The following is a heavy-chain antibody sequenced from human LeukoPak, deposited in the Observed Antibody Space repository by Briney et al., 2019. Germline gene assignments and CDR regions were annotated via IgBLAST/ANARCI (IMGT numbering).Heavy chain of an antibody. CDR1: GFTFRRYS. J-gene: IGHJ3*02. CDR3: ARDFVVVVIVADWGAFDS. Sequence: PGGSLRLSCAASGFTFRRYSMNCARQAPGKGLEWVSSISSSSSYIYYADSVKGRFTISRDNAKNSLYLQMNSLRAEATAVYYCARDFVVVVIVADWGAFDSWVQGTVVTVSS. CDR2: ISSSSSYI. D-gene: IGHD2-15*01. V-gene: IGHV3-21*04.